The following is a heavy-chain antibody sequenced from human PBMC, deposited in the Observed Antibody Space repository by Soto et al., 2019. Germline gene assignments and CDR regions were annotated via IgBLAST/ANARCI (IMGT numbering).Heavy chain of an antibody. J-gene: IGHJ6*03. Sequence: QVQLVQSGAEVKKPGASVKVSCKASGYTFTSYGIIWVRQAPGQGLERMGWISAYNGNTNYAQKLQGRVTMTTDTSTSTAYMELRSLRSDDTAVYYCATSLGAHDYYYYMDVWGKGTTVTVSS. D-gene: IGHD3-3*01. CDR2: ISAYNGNT. CDR3: ATSLGAHDYYYYMDV. CDR1: GYTFTSYG. V-gene: IGHV1-18*01.